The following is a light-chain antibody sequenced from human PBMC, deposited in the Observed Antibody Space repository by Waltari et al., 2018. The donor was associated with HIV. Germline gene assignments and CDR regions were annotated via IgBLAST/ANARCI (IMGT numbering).Light chain of an antibody. V-gene: IGLV2-11*01. CDR3: CSYAGSRV. Sequence: QSALPQPRSVSGSPGQSVTLPCTGTSRDAGGYNYVSWYQQHPGKTPKLMIYDVSKRPSGVPDRFSGSKSGNTASLTISGLQAEDEADYYCCSYAGSRVFGGGTKLTVL. CDR2: DVS. J-gene: IGLJ3*02. CDR1: SRDAGGYNY.